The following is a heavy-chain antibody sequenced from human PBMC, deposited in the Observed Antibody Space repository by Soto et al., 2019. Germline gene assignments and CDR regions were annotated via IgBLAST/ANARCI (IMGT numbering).Heavy chain of an antibody. Sequence: EVQLVESGGGLVKPGGSLRLSCAASGFTFSNAWMSWVRQAPGKGLEWVGRIKSKTDGGTTDYAAPVKGRFTISRDDSTNTLYLQMNSLKTEDTAVYYCTTDIGADTAMVHYYFYYWGQGTLVTVSS. V-gene: IGHV3-15*01. CDR1: GFTFSNAW. CDR2: IKSKTDGGTT. J-gene: IGHJ4*02. CDR3: TTDIGADTAMVHYYFYY. D-gene: IGHD5-18*01.